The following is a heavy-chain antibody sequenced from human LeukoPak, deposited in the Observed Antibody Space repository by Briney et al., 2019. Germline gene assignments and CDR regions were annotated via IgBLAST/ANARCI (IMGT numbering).Heavy chain of an antibody. CDR1: GFTFSNYA. V-gene: IGHV3-23*01. J-gene: IGHJ5*02. D-gene: IGHD3-16*01. Sequence: GGSLRLSCVASGFTFSNYAMNWVRQAPGKGLDWVSTISVGHSTIYADSVKGRFTISRDNSRNTLYLQMNSLRAEDTAVYYCAKGTQFGSTHWFDPWGQGTLVTVSS. CDR3: AKGTQFGSTHWFDP. CDR2: ISVGHST.